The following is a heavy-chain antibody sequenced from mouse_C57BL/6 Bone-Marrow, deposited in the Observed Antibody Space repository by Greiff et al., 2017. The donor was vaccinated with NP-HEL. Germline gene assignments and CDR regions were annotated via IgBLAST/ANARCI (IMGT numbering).Heavy chain of an antibody. Sequence: EVQLQQSGTVLARPGASVKMSCKTSGYTFTSYWMHWVKQRPGQGLEWIGAIYPGNSDTSYNQKFKGKAKLTAVTSARTAYLELSSLRNEGSAFYNCTRRYYGSGYSCFEVWGTETTVTVSS. CDR3: TRRYYGSGYSCFEV. CDR1: GYTFTSYW. V-gene: IGHV1-5*01. CDR2: IYPGNSDT. J-gene: IGHJ1*03. D-gene: IGHD1-1*01.